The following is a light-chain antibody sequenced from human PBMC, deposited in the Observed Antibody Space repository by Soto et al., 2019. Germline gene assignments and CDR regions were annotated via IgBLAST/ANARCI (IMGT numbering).Light chain of an antibody. CDR2: EAS. V-gene: IGKV1-12*01. Sequence: DTQMTQSPSSVSASVGDRVTITCRASQGVNAWLAWYQKKPGKAPELLIYEASTLHSGVPSRFSGSGSGTDFTLTISSLQPEDFVTYYCQQANSFPLTFGGGTKVE. J-gene: IGKJ4*01. CDR1: QGVNAW. CDR3: QQANSFPLT.